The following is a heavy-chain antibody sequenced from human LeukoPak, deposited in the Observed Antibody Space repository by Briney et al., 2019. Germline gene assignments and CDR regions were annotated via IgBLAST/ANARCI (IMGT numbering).Heavy chain of an antibody. J-gene: IGHJ4*02. Sequence: GGSLQISCKGSGSNFISWVRQMPGKGLEGMGRIDPSDSYATYNPSFQGHVTISADKSIRNAYLQWSSLKASDTAMYWCANLHYGSGSVSDFWGQGTLVTVSS. V-gene: IGHV5-10-1*01. CDR1: GSNF. D-gene: IGHD3-10*01. CDR2: IDPSDSYA. CDR3: ANLHYGSGSVSDF.